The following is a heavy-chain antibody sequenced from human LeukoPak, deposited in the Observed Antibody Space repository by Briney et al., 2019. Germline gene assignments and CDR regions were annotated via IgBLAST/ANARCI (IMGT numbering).Heavy chain of an antibody. Sequence: GGSLGLSCAASGFTFDDYGMSWVRQAPGKGLEWVSGINWNGGSTGYADSVKGRFTISRDNAKNSLYLQMNSLRAEDTALYHCARGGYYDSSGYSHFGYWGQGTLVTVSS. V-gene: IGHV3-20*01. D-gene: IGHD3-22*01. J-gene: IGHJ4*02. CDR1: GFTFDDYG. CDR2: INWNGGST. CDR3: ARGGYYDSSGYSHFGY.